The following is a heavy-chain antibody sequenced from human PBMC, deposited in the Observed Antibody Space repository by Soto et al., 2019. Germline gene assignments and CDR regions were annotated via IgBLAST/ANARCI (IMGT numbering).Heavy chain of an antibody. Sequence: QGQLEQSGAEVRRPGSSVKVSCKASGGSFSSYSISWVRQAPGHGLEWMGRIVPVLGTANSAQKFQGRVAFSAEVSTATAYMELRSLRSDDTAIYFCARDSPGGGYYYGMYVWGQGTTVIVSS. V-gene: IGHV1-69*01. CDR1: GGSFSSYS. CDR2: IVPVLGTA. CDR3: ARDSPGGGYYYGMYV. D-gene: IGHD3-16*01. J-gene: IGHJ6*02.